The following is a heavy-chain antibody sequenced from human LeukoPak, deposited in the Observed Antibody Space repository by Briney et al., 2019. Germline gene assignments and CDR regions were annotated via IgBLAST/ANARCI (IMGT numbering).Heavy chain of an antibody. V-gene: IGHV3-23*01. CDR3: AKQNWGYCSSTSCSPPS. Sequence: GGSLRLSCAASGFTFSSYAMSWVRQAPGKGLEWVSAISGSGGSTYYADSVKGRFTISRDNSKNTLYLQMNSLRAEDTAVYYCAKQNWGYCSSTSCSPPSWGQGTLVTVSS. D-gene: IGHD2-2*01. J-gene: IGHJ5*02. CDR2: ISGSGGST. CDR1: GFTFSSYA.